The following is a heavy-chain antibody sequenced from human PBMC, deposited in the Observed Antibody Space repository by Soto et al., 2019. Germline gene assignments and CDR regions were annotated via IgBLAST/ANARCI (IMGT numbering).Heavy chain of an antibody. D-gene: IGHD3-22*01. CDR2: IWYDGSNK. J-gene: IGHJ4*02. V-gene: IGHV3-33*08. Sequence: GSLRLSCAASGFTFSSYGMHWVRQAPGKGLEWVAVIWYDGSNKYYADSVKGRFTISRDNSKNTLYLQMNSLRAEDTAVYYCARGYDSSGYPRYYFDYWGQGTLVTVSS. CDR1: GFTFSSYG. CDR3: ARGYDSSGYPRYYFDY.